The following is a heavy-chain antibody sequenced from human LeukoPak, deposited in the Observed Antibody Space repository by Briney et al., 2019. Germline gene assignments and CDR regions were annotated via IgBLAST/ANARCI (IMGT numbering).Heavy chain of an antibody. CDR3: ARSRSVSNYKGMDV. J-gene: IGHJ6*02. D-gene: IGHD5/OR15-5a*01. CDR2: ISSSNYI. V-gene: IGHV3-21*01. Sequence: GGSLRLSCPASGFTFSDYSMSWVRQAPGKGLEWVSSISSSNYIYYADSVKGRFTISRDNARNSLYLQMNSLRAEDTAVYYCARSRSVSNYKGMDVWGQGTTVTVSS. CDR1: GFTFSDYS.